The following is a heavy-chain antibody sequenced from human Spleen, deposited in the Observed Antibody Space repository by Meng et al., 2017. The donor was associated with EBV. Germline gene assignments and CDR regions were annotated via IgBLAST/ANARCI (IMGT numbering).Heavy chain of an antibody. Sequence: HIPCQESCPPLVSPNHTLTCPCTFSGFSLNSRGVAVGWVRQPPGKALEWLAMIFWDDDERYTTSLNSRLTITKDTSRNRVVLTMTNMAPVDTATYFCTHSVSTVTHFDFWGQGILVTVSS. CDR3: THSVSTVTHFDF. D-gene: IGHD4-17*01. V-gene: IGHV2-5*02. CDR2: IFWDDDE. CDR1: GFSLNSRGVA. J-gene: IGHJ4*02.